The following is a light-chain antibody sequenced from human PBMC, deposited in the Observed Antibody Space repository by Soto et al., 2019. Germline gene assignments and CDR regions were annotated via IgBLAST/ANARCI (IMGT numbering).Light chain of an antibody. CDR2: DAS. Sequence: EIVLTQSPATLSLSPGERATLSCRASQSVSSYLAWYQQKPGQAPRLLIYDASNRATGIPARFSGSGSGTDFTLTISSLEPEDFATYYCQQYDIYSTFGQGTKVEVK. CDR3: QQYDIYST. CDR1: QSVSSY. V-gene: IGKV3-11*01. J-gene: IGKJ1*01.